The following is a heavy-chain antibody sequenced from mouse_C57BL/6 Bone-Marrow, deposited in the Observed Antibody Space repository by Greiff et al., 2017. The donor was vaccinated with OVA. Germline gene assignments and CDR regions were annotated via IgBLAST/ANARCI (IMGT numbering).Heavy chain of an antibody. V-gene: IGHV3-6*01. CDR1: GYSITSGYY. D-gene: IGHD2-1*01. J-gene: IGHJ3*01. CDR2: ISYDGSN. CDR3: AIYPRGFAY. Sequence: DVQLQESGPGLVKPSQSLSLTCSVTGYSITSGYYWNWIRQFPGNKLEWMGYISYDGSNNYNPSLKNRISITRDTSKNQFFLKLNSVTTEDTATYYCAIYPRGFAYWGQGTLVTVSA.